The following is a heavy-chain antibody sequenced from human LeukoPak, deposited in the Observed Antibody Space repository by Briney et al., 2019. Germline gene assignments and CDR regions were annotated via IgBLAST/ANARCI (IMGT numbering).Heavy chain of an antibody. Sequence: GGSLRLSCAASGFTFSSYVVCWVRQAPGRGLEWVSVISASGGKTYYADSVKGRFTMSRDNSKNTLYLQMNSLRAEDTAVYYCAKDRDGGSNAQAKGFDYWGQGTLVTVSS. V-gene: IGHV3-23*01. D-gene: IGHD3-16*01. CDR3: AKDRDGGSNAQAKGFDY. CDR1: GFTFSSYV. J-gene: IGHJ4*02. CDR2: ISASGGKT.